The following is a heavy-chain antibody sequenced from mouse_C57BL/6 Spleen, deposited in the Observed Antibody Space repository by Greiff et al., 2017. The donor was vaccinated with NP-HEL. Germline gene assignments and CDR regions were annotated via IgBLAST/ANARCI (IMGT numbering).Heavy chain of an antibody. J-gene: IGHJ4*01. Sequence: QVQLKQPGAELVKPGASVKLSCKASGYTFTSYWMHWVKQRPGRGLEWIGRIDPNSGGTKYNEKFKSKATLTVDKPSSTAYMQLSSLTSEDSAVYYCARHYGNPYYAMYYWGQGTSVTVSS. V-gene: IGHV1-72*01. CDR2: IDPNSGGT. CDR1: GYTFTSYW. CDR3: ARHYGNPYYAMYY. D-gene: IGHD2-1*01.